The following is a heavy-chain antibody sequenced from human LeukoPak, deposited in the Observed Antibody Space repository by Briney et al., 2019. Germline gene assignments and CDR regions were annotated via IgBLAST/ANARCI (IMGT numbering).Heavy chain of an antibody. CDR1: GFTFSSYV. J-gene: IGHJ4*02. V-gene: IGHV3-48*01. Sequence: GGSLRLSCAASGFTFSSYVMSWVRQAPGKGLEWVSYINHNGEMIYYADSVKGRFTISRDNAKNSLYLQMNSLRAEDTAVYYCARDTNFWSGYYEDYWGQGTLVTVSS. CDR3: ARDTNFWSGYYEDY. D-gene: IGHD3-3*01. CDR2: INHNGEMI.